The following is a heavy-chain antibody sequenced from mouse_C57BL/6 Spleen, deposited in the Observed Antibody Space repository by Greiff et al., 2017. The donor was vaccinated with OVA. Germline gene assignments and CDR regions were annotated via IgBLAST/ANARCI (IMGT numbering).Heavy chain of an antibody. CDR1: GFNIKDYY. J-gene: IGHJ1*03. Sequence: VHVKQSGAELVKPGASVKLSCTASGFNIKDYYMHWVKQRTEQGLEWIGRIDPEDGETKYAPKFQGKATITADTSSNTAYLQLSSLTSEDTAVYYCARGYGSPYWYFDVWGTGTTVTVSS. V-gene: IGHV14-2*01. D-gene: IGHD1-1*01. CDR2: IDPEDGET. CDR3: ARGYGSPYWYFDV.